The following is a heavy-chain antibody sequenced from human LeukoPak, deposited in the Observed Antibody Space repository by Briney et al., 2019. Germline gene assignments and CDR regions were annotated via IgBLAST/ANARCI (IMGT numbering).Heavy chain of an antibody. CDR1: GFTFSSYA. Sequence: PGGSLRLSRAASGFTFSSYAMNWVRQAPGKGLEWVSAISGSGSGIYYADSVKGRFTISRDNSKNTLYLQMTSLRAEDTAVYYCAKLRYSSASYASDYWGQGTLVTVSS. CDR2: ISGSGSGI. D-gene: IGHD6-19*01. CDR3: AKLRYSSASYASDY. J-gene: IGHJ4*02. V-gene: IGHV3-23*01.